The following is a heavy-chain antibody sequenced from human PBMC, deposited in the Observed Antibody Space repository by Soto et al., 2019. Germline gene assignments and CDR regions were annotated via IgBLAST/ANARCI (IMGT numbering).Heavy chain of an antibody. V-gene: IGHV3-23*01. D-gene: IGHD2-15*01. CDR2: ISGSGGST. J-gene: IGHJ4*02. CDR3: AQCVYCSGGSCYSPYFDY. CDR1: GFTFSSYA. Sequence: EVQLLESGGGLVQPGGSLRLSCAASGFTFSSYAMSWVRQAPGKGLEWVSAISGSGGSTYYADSVKGRFNISRDNSKNTLYLQMNSLRAEDTAVYYCAQCVYCSGGSCYSPYFDYWGQGTLVTVSS.